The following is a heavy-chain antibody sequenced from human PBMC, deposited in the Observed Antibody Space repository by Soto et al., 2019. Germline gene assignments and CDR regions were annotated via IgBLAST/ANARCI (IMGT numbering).Heavy chain of an antibody. CDR1: GFSLSTSGVG. J-gene: IGHJ4*02. CDR3: AHRRGLAYDF. Sequence: QITLKESGPTLVKPTQTLTLTCSFSGFSLSTSGVGVGWIRQPPGKAPEWLALIFWDDDKRYSPSLKSRLTITKDTSKNQVVLTMTNMDPVDTATYYCAHRRGLAYDFWGQGTLVTVSS. CDR2: IFWDDDK. V-gene: IGHV2-5*02. D-gene: IGHD6-19*01.